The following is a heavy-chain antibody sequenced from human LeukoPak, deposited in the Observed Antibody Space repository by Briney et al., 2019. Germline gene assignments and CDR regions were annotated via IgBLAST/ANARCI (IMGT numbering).Heavy chain of an antibody. CDR3: AKGQSVVPAANKYYMDV. CDR1: GFTFNNYA. J-gene: IGHJ6*03. CDR2: ISGSGGST. Sequence: GGSLRVSCAASGFTFNNYAMNWVRQAPGKGLEWVSAISGSGGSTYCADPVKGRFTISRDNSKNTVYLQMNSLRAEDTAVYYCAKGQSVVPAANKYYMDVWGKGTTVTVSS. V-gene: IGHV3-23*01. D-gene: IGHD2-2*01.